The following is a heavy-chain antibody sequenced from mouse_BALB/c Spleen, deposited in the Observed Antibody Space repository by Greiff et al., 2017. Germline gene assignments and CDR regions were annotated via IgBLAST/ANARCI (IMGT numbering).Heavy chain of an antibody. J-gene: IGHJ4*01. CDR1: GYSITSGYY. Sequence: ESGPGLVKPSQSLSLTCSVTGYSITSGYYWNWIRQFPGNKLEWMGYISYDGSNNYNPSLKNRISITRDTSKNQFFLKLNSVTTEDTATYYCARRREGYYYAMDYWGQGTSVTVSS. V-gene: IGHV3-6*02. CDR3: ARRREGYYYAMDY. CDR2: ISYDGSN.